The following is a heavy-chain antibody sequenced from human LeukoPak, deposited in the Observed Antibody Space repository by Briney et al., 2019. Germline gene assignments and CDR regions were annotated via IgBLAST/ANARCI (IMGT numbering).Heavy chain of an antibody. V-gene: IGHV3-23*01. CDR2: ISNGKT. D-gene: IGHD2-21*02. CDR3: VREAGYCASVCLKSNWFDP. J-gene: IGHJ5*02. Sequence: GGSLRLSCAASGFPFSRHAMSWVRQPPGKGLGWVSAISNGKTYYADSVRGRFTISRDDSKNTVYLQMNSLRDEDTALYYCVREAGYCASVCLKSNWFDPWGQGTLVTVSS. CDR1: GFPFSRHA.